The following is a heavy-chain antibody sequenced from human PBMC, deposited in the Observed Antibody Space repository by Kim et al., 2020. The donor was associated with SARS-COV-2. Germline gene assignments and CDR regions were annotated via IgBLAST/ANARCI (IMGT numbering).Heavy chain of an antibody. V-gene: IGHV3-23*01. Sequence: GGSLRLSCAASGFTFSSYAMSWVRQAPGKGLEWVSAISGSGGSTYYADSVKGRFTISRDNSKNTLYLQMNSLRAEDTAVYYCAKGDYYGSGSYYSAVHYWGQGTLVTVSS. CDR3: AKGDYYGSGSYYSAVHY. J-gene: IGHJ4*02. CDR1: GFTFSSYA. CDR2: ISGSGGST. D-gene: IGHD3-10*01.